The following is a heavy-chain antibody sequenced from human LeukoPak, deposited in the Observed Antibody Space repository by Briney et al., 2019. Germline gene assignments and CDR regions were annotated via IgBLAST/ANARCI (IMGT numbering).Heavy chain of an antibody. D-gene: IGHD1-26*01. CDR1: GITFSNYG. Sequence: GGSLRLSCTTSGITFSNYGMHWARQAPGKGLEWVANIKKDETEIYYADSVKGRFTISRDNAKRSLYLQMNVLRAADTAVYYCATLNWDDGEVSGFDHWGRGIMVTVSS. CDR2: IKKDETEI. V-gene: IGHV3-7*01. J-gene: IGHJ5*02. CDR3: ATLNWDDGEVSGFDH.